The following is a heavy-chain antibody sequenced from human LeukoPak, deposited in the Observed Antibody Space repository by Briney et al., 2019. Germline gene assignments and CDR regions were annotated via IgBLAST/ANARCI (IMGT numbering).Heavy chain of an antibody. J-gene: IGHJ4*02. CDR2: TRGRGTDA. D-gene: IGHD2/OR15-2a*01. CDR3: AKENRGSFDY. V-gene: IGHV3-23*01. Sequence: PGGSLRLSCAASGFTFSDYAMSWIRQAPGKGLEWVSATRGRGTDAYYADSVRGRFTISRDNSRNTLYLQMNSLRAEDTAVYYCAKENRGSFDYWGQGALVTVSS. CDR1: GFTFSDYA.